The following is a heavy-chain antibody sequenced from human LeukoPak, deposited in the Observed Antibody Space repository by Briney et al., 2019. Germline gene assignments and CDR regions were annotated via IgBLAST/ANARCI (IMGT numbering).Heavy chain of an antibody. J-gene: IGHJ4*02. V-gene: IGHV3-30*04. CDR2: ISYDGSNK. Sequence: GGSLRLSCAASGFTFSSYAMHWVRQAPGKGLEWVAVISYDGSNKYYADSVKGRFTISRDNSKNTLYLQMNSLRAEDTAVYYCARTVTTVVTRDYWGQGTLVTVSS. CDR3: ARTVTTVVTRDY. D-gene: IGHD4-23*01. CDR1: GFTFSSYA.